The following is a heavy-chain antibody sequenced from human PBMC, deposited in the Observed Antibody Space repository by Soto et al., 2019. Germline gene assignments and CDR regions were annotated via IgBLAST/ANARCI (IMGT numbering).Heavy chain of an antibody. J-gene: IGHJ5*02. D-gene: IGHD1-26*01. CDR3: AKDSELRTWDFDP. CDR1: GFTFSSYS. CDR2: ITYSSSSM. Sequence: PGGSLRLSCAASGFTFSSYSMSWVRQAPGKGLVWVSYITYSSSSMYYADSVKGRFTISRDNAKNSLYLQMSSLRVEDTAVYYCAKDSELRTWDFDPWGQGTLVTVSS. V-gene: IGHV3-48*01.